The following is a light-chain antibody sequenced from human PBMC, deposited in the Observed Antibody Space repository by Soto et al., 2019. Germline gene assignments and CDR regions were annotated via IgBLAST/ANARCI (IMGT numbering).Light chain of an antibody. Sequence: DIQVTQSPSSLSASVGDRVTITCRASQSIASYLNWNQQKPGKAPKVLIYAASSLETGVPSRFSGSGSGTDFTLTISSLQPEDFATCYGQKSYSTPLTFGVGTKVEMK. CDR3: QKSYSTPLT. V-gene: IGKV1-39*01. J-gene: IGKJ4*01. CDR1: QSIASY. CDR2: AAS.